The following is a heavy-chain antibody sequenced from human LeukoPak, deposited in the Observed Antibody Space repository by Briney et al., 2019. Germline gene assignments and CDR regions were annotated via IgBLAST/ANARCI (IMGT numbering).Heavy chain of an antibody. CDR3: AREGSSSWFGSFAFDI. D-gene: IGHD6-13*01. Sequence: PGGSLRLSCAASGFTFSSYSMNWVRQAPGKGLEWVSYISSSSSTIYYADSVKGRFTISRDNAKNSLYLQMNSLRAEDTAVYYCAREGSSSWFGSFAFDIWGQGTMVTVSS. J-gene: IGHJ3*02. V-gene: IGHV3-48*01. CDR1: GFTFSSYS. CDR2: ISSSSSTI.